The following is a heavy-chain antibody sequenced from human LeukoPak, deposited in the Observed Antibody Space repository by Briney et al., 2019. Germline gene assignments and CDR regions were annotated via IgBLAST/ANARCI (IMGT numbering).Heavy chain of an antibody. D-gene: IGHD3-10*01. CDR1: GGSISSYY. CDR3: ARANYGSGSYPPDF. CDR2: IYYSGST. V-gene: IGHV4-59*01. Sequence: SETLSLTCTVSGGSISSYYWSWIRQPPGKGLEWIGYIYYSGSTNYNPSLKSRVTISVDTSKNQFSLKLSSVTAADTAVYYCARANYGSGSYPPDFWGQGTLVTVSS. J-gene: IGHJ4*02.